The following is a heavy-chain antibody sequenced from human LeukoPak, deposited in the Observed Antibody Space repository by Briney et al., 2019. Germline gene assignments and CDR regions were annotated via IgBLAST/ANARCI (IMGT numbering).Heavy chain of an antibody. D-gene: IGHD2/OR15-2a*01. CDR1: GFTFSSYA. CDR2: ISYDGSNK. J-gene: IGHJ6*03. Sequence: GGSLRLSCAASGFTFSSYAMHWVRQAPGKGLEWVAVISYDGSNKYYADSVKGRFTISRDNSKNTLYLQMNSLRAEDTAVYYCAKDVQNLFYYYYYMDVWGKGTTVTVSS. CDR3: AKDVQNLFYYYYYMDV. V-gene: IGHV3-30*04.